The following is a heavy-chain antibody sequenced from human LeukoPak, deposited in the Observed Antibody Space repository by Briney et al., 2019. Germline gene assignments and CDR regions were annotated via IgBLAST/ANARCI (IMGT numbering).Heavy chain of an antibody. CDR2: IYSDGST. J-gene: IGHJ4*02. V-gene: IGHV4-4*07. Sequence: PSETPSLTCTVSGGSISSYYWSWIRQPAGQGLEWIGRIYSDGSTNYNPSLKSRVTMSVDTSKNQFSLKLSSVTAADTAVYYCARDSAVAGFDYWGQGTLVTVSS. D-gene: IGHD6-19*01. CDR3: ARDSAVAGFDY. CDR1: GGSISSYY.